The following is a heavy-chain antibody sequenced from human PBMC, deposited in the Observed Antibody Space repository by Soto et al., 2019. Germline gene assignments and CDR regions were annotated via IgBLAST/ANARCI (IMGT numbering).Heavy chain of an antibody. D-gene: IGHD4-17*01. CDR1: GITISNYP. CDR2: ISGSGDRT. V-gene: IGHV3-23*04. J-gene: IGHJ4*02. CDR3: VKDDGGYPSTAPH. Sequence: EVQLVESGGGLVQPGGSLRLSCAASGITISNYPMSWVRQAPGKGLDWVSGISGSGDRTYYADSAKGRFTISKDSSKNSLSLQIDSLRVEDTAVYFCVKDDGGYPSTAPHWCLGTLVTVSS.